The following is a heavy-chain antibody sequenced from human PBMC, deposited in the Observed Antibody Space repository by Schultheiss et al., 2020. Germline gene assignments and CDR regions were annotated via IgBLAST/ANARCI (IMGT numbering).Heavy chain of an antibody. J-gene: IGHJ4*02. V-gene: IGHV3-23*01. CDR1: GFTVSDYY. CDR3: AKVVADDYGRRTPDYFDY. Sequence: GGSLRLSCAASGFTVSDYYMSWIRQAPGKGLEWVSAISGSGGSTYYADSVKGRFTISRDNSKNTLYLQMNSLRAEDTAVYYCAKVVADDYGRRTPDYFDYWGQGTLVTVSS. CDR2: ISGSGGST. D-gene: IGHD4-17*01.